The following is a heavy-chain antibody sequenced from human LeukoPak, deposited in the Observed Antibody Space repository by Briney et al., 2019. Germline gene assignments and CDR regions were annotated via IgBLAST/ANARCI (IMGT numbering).Heavy chain of an antibody. Sequence: SETLSLTCTVSGGSISSYYWSWIRQPAGKGLEWIAYISDIGSINYNPSLKSRVTISLDTSKNQFSLKLSSVTAADTAVYYCAGHHPRNTVDFWGQGTLVTVSS. J-gene: IGHJ4*02. D-gene: IGHD2/OR15-2a*01. CDR1: GGSISSYY. V-gene: IGHV4-59*08. CDR3: AGHHPRNTVDF. CDR2: ISDIGSI.